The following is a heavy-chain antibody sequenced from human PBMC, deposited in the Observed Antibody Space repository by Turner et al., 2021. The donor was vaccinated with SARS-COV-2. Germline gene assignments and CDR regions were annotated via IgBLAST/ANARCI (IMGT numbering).Heavy chain of an antibody. J-gene: IGHJ4*02. V-gene: IGHV1-2*02. CDR2: INPKNVDT. CDR1: GYRFSDYY. Sequence: QVQLVQSGSEGKRPGASVKVSCKASGYRFSDYYIHWVRQAPGQVLEGVGWINPKNVDTHLPQNFRGRVTMTRDTAISTVYMELTRLRSDDTAVYYCARAPSQYCTYGTCYEGFFDYWGQGSLVTVSS. CDR3: ARAPSQYCTYGTCYEGFFDY. D-gene: IGHD2-15*01.